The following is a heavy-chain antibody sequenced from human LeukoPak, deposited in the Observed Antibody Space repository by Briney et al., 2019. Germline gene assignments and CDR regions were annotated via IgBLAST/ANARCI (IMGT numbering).Heavy chain of an antibody. J-gene: IGHJ4*02. CDR2: IGESGDST. CDR3: AKALVRGVTAPDY. CDR1: GFTFSSYA. V-gene: IGHV3-23*01. D-gene: IGHD3-10*01. Sequence: GGSLRLSCAASGFTFSSYAMSWVRQAPGKGLEWVSRIGESGDSTEYADSVKGRFTISRDNSKNTLYLQMNSLRAEDTAVYYCAKALVRGVTAPDYWGQGTLVTVSS.